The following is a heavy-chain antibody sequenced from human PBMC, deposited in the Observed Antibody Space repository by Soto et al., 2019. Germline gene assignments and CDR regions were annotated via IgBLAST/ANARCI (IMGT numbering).Heavy chain of an antibody. Sequence: EVQLVESGGGLVQPGGSPRLSCAASGFTFSDYWMHWVRQAPGKGLVWVSRIKGDASSIAYADSVRGRFTISRDNAKNTLYLQTNSLRAEDTAVYYCARGLRGYYGKDVWGQGTTVTVSS. V-gene: IGHV3-74*01. CDR3: ARGLRGYYGKDV. CDR2: IKGDASSI. J-gene: IGHJ6*02. D-gene: IGHD4-17*01. CDR1: GFTFSDYW.